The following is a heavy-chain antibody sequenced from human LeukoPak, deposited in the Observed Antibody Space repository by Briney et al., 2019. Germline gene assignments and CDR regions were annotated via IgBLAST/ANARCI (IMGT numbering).Heavy chain of an antibody. CDR1: GYTFTGYY. CDR2: INPNSGGT. D-gene: IGHD3-3*01. V-gene: IGHV1-2*02. Sequence: GASVKVSCKASGYTFTGYYMHWVRQAPGQGLEWMGLINPNSGGTNYAQKFQGRVTMTRDTSISTAYMELSRLRSDDTAVYSCARAVLRFLESLFPLGYWGQGTLVTVSS. J-gene: IGHJ4*02. CDR3: ARAVLRFLESLFPLGY.